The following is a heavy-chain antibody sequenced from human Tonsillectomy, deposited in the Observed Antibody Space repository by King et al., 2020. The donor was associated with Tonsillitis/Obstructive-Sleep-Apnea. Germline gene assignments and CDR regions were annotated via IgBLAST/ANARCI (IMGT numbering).Heavy chain of an antibody. Sequence: QLVQSGAEVKKPGESLKISCKGSGYSFTSYWIGWVRQMPGKGLEWMWIIYPGDSDTRYSPSFQGQVTISADKSISTAYLQWSSLKASDTAMYYCARHLSSGWYHASVGFDPWGQGTLVTVSS. D-gene: IGHD6-19*01. CDR1: GYSFTSYW. V-gene: IGHV5-51*01. CDR3: ARHLSSGWYHASVGFDP. CDR2: IYPGDSDT. J-gene: IGHJ5*02.